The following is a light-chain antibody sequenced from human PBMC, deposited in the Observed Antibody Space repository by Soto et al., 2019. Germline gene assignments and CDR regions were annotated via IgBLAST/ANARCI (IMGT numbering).Light chain of an antibody. Sequence: EIVLTQSPVTLSLSPGERATLSCRASQSVSRSLAWYQQKRGQAPRLLVYDASSRATGIPARFSGSGSGTDFTLTISSLEPEDFAVYFCQHRGNWPLTFGGGTKVEIK. J-gene: IGKJ4*01. CDR2: DAS. CDR1: QSVSRS. V-gene: IGKV3-11*01. CDR3: QHRGNWPLT.